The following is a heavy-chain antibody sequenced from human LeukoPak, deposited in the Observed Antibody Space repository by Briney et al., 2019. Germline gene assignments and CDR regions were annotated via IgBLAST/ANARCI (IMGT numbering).Heavy chain of an antibody. J-gene: IGHJ4*02. CDR1: GFSFSNHA. D-gene: IGHD3-22*01. V-gene: IGHV3-23*01. CDR2: ISGTGDTT. CDR3: AKDWRDYYDSSGSQYYFDY. Sequence: PGGSLRLSCAASGFSFSNHAMSWVRQAPGKGLECVSVISGTGDTTYYAESVKGRFTISRDNSKNTLYLQMNSLRAEDTAVYYCAKDWRDYYDSSGSQYYFDYWGQGTLVTVSS.